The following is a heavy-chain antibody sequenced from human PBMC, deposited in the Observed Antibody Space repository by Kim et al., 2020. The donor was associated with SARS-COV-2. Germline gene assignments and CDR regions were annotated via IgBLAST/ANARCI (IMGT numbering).Heavy chain of an antibody. Sequence: SETLSLTCAVSGGSISSSNWCRSVRQPPGRRVGWIGENYHSRSNNYNPPLKSRVTISVDKTKNQFSTKLSSVTAADTAVYYCARTSYCSSTSCSQPPFDYWGQGTLVTVSS. D-gene: IGHD2-2*01. V-gene: IGHV4-4*02. J-gene: IGHJ4*02. CDR3: ARTSYCSSTSCSQPPFDY. CDR2: NYHSRSN. CDR1: GGSISSSNW.